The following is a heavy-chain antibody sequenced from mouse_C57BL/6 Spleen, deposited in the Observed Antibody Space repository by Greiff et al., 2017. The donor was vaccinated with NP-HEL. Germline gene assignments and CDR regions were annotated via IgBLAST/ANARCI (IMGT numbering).Heavy chain of an antibody. CDR2: IYPGGGYT. D-gene: IGHD2-4*01. Sequence: QVQLQQSGAELVRPGNSVKMSCKASGYTFTNYWIGWVKQRPGHGLEWIGDIYPGGGYTNYNEKFKGKATLTADKSSSTAYMQFSSLTAEDSAIYYCARLGLRREGSMDYWGQGTSVTVSS. V-gene: IGHV1-63*01. CDR1: GYTFTNYW. J-gene: IGHJ4*01. CDR3: ARLGLRREGSMDY.